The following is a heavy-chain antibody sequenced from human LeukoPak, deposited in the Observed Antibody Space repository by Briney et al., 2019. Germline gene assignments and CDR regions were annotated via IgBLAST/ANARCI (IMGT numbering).Heavy chain of an antibody. Sequence: GGSLRLPCAASGFNFNGYVLHWVRQAPGKELEWVGLTSFDGGLTYADSVKGRFSISRDSSKNTLYPQMNSLRTEDTAVYYCAREGYSSGRAAALDHWGQGTLVTVSS. CDR3: AREGYSSGRAAALDH. CDR2: TSFDGGLT. CDR1: GFNFNGYV. V-gene: IGHV3-30*03. J-gene: IGHJ4*02. D-gene: IGHD3-22*01.